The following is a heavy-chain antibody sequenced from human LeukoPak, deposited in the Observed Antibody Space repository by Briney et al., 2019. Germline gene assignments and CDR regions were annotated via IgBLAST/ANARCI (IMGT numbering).Heavy chain of an antibody. CDR3: AREDVPAAIPGCGY. CDR2: INANSGST. Sequence: ASVKVSCKASGYTFTRYNIHWGRRAPGQGLEGMGWINANSGSTNYAQKLQGRVTMTTDTAISTAHMKLSRLRSDTTAEYYGAREDVPAAIPGCGYWGQGTLVTVSS. V-gene: IGHV1-2*02. D-gene: IGHD2-2*02. J-gene: IGHJ4*02. CDR1: GYTFTRYN.